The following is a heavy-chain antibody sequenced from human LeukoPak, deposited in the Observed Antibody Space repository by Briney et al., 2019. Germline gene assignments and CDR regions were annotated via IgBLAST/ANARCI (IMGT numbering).Heavy chain of an antibody. CDR1: GFTFSSYS. J-gene: IGHJ3*02. V-gene: IGHV3-48*01. CDR3: AKKPSFTIFGVVTPTGDAFDI. D-gene: IGHD3-3*01. CDR2: ISSSSSTI. Sequence: GGSLRLSCAASGFTFSSYSMNWVRQAPGKGLEWVSYISSSSSTIYYADSVKGRFTISRDNAKNSLYLQMNSLRAEDTAVYYCAKKPSFTIFGVVTPTGDAFDIWGQGTMVTVSS.